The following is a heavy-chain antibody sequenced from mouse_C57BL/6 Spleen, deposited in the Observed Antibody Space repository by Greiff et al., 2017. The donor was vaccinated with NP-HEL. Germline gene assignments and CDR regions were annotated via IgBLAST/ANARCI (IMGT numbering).Heavy chain of an antibody. CDR3: ARNRLVTKGGDFDY. CDR1: GFSLTSYG. V-gene: IGHV2-2*01. CDR2: IWSGGST. J-gene: IGHJ2*01. Sequence: VRLQQSGPGLVQPSQSLSITCTVSGFSLTSYGVHWVRQSPGKGLEWLGVIWSGGSTDYNAAFISRLSISKDNSKSQVFFKMNSLQADDTAIYYCARNRLVTKGGDFDYWGQGTTLTVSS. D-gene: IGHD2-3*01.